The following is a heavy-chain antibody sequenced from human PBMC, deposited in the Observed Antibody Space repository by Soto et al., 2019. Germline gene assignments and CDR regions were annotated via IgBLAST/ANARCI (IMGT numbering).Heavy chain of an antibody. CDR3: ARVKGSGYHNWFDP. CDR2: ISAYNGNT. Sequence: GASVKVSCKASGYTFTGYYMHWVRQAPGQGLEWMGWISAYNGNTNYAQKLQGRVTMTTDTSTSTAYMELRSLRSDDTAVYYCARVKGSGYHNWFDPWGQGTLVTVSS. J-gene: IGHJ5*02. CDR1: GYTFTGYY. D-gene: IGHD3-22*01. V-gene: IGHV1-18*04.